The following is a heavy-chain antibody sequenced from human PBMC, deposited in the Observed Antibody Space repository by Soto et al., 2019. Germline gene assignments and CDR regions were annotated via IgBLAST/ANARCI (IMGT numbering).Heavy chain of an antibody. CDR1: GFTFSSYG. J-gene: IGHJ6*02. Sequence: QVQLVESGGGVVQSGRSLRLSCAASGFTFSSYGIHWVRQAPGKGLEWVAVISYDGTYKYYADSVKGRFTISRDNSKNTLYLQMYSLRGEDTAVYFCAKDQRAAAGNDGMDVWGQGTTVTVSS. V-gene: IGHV3-30*18. D-gene: IGHD6-13*01. CDR3: AKDQRAAAGNDGMDV. CDR2: ISYDGTYK.